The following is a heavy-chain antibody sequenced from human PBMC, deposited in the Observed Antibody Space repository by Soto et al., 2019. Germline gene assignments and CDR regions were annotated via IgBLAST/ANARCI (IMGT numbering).Heavy chain of an antibody. Sequence: SETLSLTCTVSGGSISSYYWSWIRQPPGKGLEWIGYIYYSGSTNYNPSIKSRVTISVDTSKNQFSLKLSSVTAADTAVYYCARVRAGRAFDYWGQGTLVTVSS. D-gene: IGHD2-15*01. CDR3: ARVRAGRAFDY. CDR1: GGSISSYY. J-gene: IGHJ4*02. V-gene: IGHV4-59*01. CDR2: IYYSGST.